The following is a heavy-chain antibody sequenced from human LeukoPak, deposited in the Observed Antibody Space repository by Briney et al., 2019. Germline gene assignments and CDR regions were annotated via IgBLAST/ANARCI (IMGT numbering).Heavy chain of an antibody. CDR3: ARALYSGHADLFDS. Sequence: GGSLRLSCAVSGFTVSGTYMSWVRQAPGKGVEWVSVIYSGGNTYYSDSVKGRFAISRDTSKNTLYLQMNSLRAEDTAVYYCARALYSGHADLFDSWGQGTLVTVSS. D-gene: IGHD5-12*01. CDR1: GFTVSGTY. CDR2: IYSGGNT. V-gene: IGHV3-66*01. J-gene: IGHJ4*02.